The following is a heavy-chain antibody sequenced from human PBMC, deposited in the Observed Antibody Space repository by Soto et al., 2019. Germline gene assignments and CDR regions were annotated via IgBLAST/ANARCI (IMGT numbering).Heavy chain of an antibody. V-gene: IGHV3-15*07. J-gene: IGHJ6*02. Sequence: GGSLRLSCAASGFTFSNAGMNWVRQAPGKGLEWVGRIKSKNDGGTTDYAATVKGRFTISREDSKNTLYLQINSLKTADTAAYYCTTAGIVGAAYASYYGMDVWGQGTPVTVSS. D-gene: IGHD1-26*01. CDR3: TTAGIVGAAYASYYGMDV. CDR1: GFTFSNAG. CDR2: IKSKNDGGTT.